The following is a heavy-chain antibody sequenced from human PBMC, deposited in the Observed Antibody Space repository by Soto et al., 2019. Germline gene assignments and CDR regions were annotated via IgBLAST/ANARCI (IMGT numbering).Heavy chain of an antibody. Sequence: GGSLRLSCAASGFTFSSYSMNWVRQAPGKELEWVSSISSSSSYIYYADSVKGRFTISRDNSKNTLYLQMNSLRAEDTAVYYCAKGDCSSTSCYLYYYYYGMDVWGQGTTVTVSS. J-gene: IGHJ6*02. V-gene: IGHV3-21*01. CDR3: AKGDCSSTSCYLYYYYYGMDV. CDR2: ISSSSSYI. D-gene: IGHD2-2*01. CDR1: GFTFSSYS.